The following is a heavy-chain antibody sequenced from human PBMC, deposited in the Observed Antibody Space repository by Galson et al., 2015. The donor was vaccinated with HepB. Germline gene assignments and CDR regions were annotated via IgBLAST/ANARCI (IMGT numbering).Heavy chain of an antibody. CDR1: GYTFTNYG. D-gene: IGHD3-10*01. V-gene: IGHV1-18*01. J-gene: IGHJ4*02. CDR3: ATNAGRRGIFFEY. CDR2: INVHNGNT. Sequence: SVKVSCKASGYTFTNYGICWVRQAPGQGPEWMGWINVHNGNTKYAQKFQDRLTIAADRSTSTVYMELSSLTSEDTAVYYCATNAGRRGIFFEYWGQGTLVTVSS.